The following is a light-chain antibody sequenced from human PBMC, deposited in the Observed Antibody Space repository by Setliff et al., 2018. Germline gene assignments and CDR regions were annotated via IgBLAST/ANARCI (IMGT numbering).Light chain of an antibody. Sequence: QSALTQPASVSGSPGQSITISCTGTNSDVGSYNLVSWYQQHPGKAPKVILYDFKTRPSGVSDRFSGSKSGNTASLTISGLQAEDEADYYCCSYTGGSAFAFGTGTKVTVL. CDR2: DFK. CDR3: CSYTGGSAFA. CDR1: NSDVGSYNL. J-gene: IGLJ1*01. V-gene: IGLV2-23*02.